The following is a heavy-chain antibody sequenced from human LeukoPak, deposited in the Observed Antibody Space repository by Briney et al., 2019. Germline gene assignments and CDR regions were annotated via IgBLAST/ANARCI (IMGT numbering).Heavy chain of an antibody. V-gene: IGHV4-59*01. Sequence: SETLSLSCTVSGGSISGFLWTWIRQSPGKGLEYIGYIYYSGTTDSNPTLKSRVSMSVDTSKNQFFLNLTSVTAADTAIYYCARGGYGSGSWGWFDPWGRGTLVTVSS. CDR2: IYYSGTT. CDR3: ARGGYGSGSWGWFDP. D-gene: IGHD3-10*01. J-gene: IGHJ5*02. CDR1: GGSISGFL.